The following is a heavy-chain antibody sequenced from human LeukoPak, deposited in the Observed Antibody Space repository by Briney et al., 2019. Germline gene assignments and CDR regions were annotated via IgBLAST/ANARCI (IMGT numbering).Heavy chain of an antibody. CDR2: ISYSGST. V-gene: IGHV4-59*12. D-gene: IGHD6-13*01. CDR1: GFTFSSYG. J-gene: IGHJ5*02. Sequence: PGGSLRLSCAASGFTFSSYGMSWIRQPPGKGLEWIGYISYSGSTNYNPSLKSRVTISVDTSKNQFSLKLSSVTAADTAVYYCARTGGSFSSSWPTGNWFDPRGQGTLVTVSS. CDR3: ARTGGSFSSSWPTGNWFDP.